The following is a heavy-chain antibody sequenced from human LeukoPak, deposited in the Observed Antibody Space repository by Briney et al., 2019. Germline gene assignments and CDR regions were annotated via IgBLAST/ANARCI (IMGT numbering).Heavy chain of an antibody. CDR1: GDSVSSNSAA. V-gene: IGHV6-1*01. J-gene: IGHJ4*02. Sequence: SQTLSLTCAISGDSVSSNSAAWNWIRQSPSRGLEWLGRTYYRSKWYNDYAVSVKSRITINPDTSKSQFSLQLNSGTPEDTAVYYCARGGPNRGYDWDYFDYWGQGTLVTVSS. D-gene: IGHD5-12*01. CDR2: TYYRSKWYN. CDR3: ARGGPNRGYDWDYFDY.